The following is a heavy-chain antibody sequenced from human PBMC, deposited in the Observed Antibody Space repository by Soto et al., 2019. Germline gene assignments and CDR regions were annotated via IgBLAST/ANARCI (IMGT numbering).Heavy chain of an antibody. D-gene: IGHD3-3*01. CDR2: IYSGGST. V-gene: IGHV3-53*01. J-gene: IGHJ6*02. CDR1: GFTVSSKY. CDR3: ARDRLYDSPYYYYGMDV. Sequence: PVGSLRLSCAASGFTVSSKYMSWVRQAPGKGLEWVSVIYSGGSTYYADSVKGRFTISRDNSKNTLYLQMNSLRAEDTAVYYCARDRLYDSPYYYYGMDVWGQGTTVTVSS.